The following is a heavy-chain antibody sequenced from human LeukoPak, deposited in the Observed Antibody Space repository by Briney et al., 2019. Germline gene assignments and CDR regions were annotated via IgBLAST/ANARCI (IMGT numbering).Heavy chain of an antibody. CDR1: GGSISSGSYY. Sequence: PSQTLSLTCTVSGGSISSGSYYWSWIRQPAGKGLEWIGRIYTSGSTNYNPSLKGRVTISVDTSKNQFSLKLSSVTAADTAVYYCARDQVGYGLDYWGQGTLVTVSS. CDR3: ARDQVGYGLDY. D-gene: IGHD1-1*01. J-gene: IGHJ4*02. V-gene: IGHV4-61*02. CDR2: IYTSGST.